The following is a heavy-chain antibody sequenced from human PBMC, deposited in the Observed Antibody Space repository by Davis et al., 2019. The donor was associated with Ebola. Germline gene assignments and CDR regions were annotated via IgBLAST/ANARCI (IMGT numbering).Heavy chain of an antibody. CDR2: ISYDGSNK. D-gene: IGHD3-10*02. V-gene: IGHV3-30*18. CDR1: GFTFSSYG. CDR3: AKTSSQVAGTMSYYGMDV. Sequence: GESLKISCAASGFTFSSYGMHWVRQAPGKGLEWVAVISYDGSNKYYADSVKGRFTISRDNSKNTLYLQMNSLRAEDTAVYYCAKTSSQVAGTMSYYGMDVWGQGTLVTVSS. J-gene: IGHJ6*02.